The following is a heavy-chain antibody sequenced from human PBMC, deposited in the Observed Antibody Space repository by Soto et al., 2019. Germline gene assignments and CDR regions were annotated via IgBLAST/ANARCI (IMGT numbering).Heavy chain of an antibody. D-gene: IGHD6-13*01. V-gene: IGHV6-1*01. CDR3: ARVRFEQQLSLFDY. J-gene: IGHJ4*02. CDR2: TYYRSKWYD. CDR1: GDSVSTNRAT. Sequence: SQTLSLTCAISGDSVSTNRATWDWIRQSPSRGLEWLGRTYYRSKWYDDYAVSVKSRITINPDTSNNQFSLQLNSVTPEDTAVYYCARVRFEQQLSLFDYWGQGILVTVSS.